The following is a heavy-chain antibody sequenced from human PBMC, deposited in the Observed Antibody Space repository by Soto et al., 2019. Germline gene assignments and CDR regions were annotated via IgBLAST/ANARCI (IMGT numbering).Heavy chain of an antibody. V-gene: IGHV3-30*18. CDR2: ISYDGSNK. CDR3: AKSATHWYYYYYMDV. J-gene: IGHJ6*03. CDR1: GFTFSSYG. Sequence: VQLVESGGGVVQPGRSLRLSCAASGFTFSSYGMHWVRQAPGKGLEWVAVISYDGSNKYYADSVKGRFTISRDNSKNTLYLQMNSLRAEDTAVYYCAKSATHWYYYYYMDVWGKGTTVTVSS.